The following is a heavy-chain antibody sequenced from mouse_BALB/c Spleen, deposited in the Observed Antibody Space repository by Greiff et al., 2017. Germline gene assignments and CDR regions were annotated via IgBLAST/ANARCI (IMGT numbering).Heavy chain of an antibody. CDR2: FYPGSGSI. CDR3: ARHEDSSGLAWFAY. CDR1: GYTFTEYI. V-gene: IGHV1-62-2*01. Sequence: VQRVESGAGLVKPGASVKLSCKASGYTFTEYIIHWVKQRSGQGLEWIGWFYPGSGSIKYNEKFKDKATLTADKSSSTVYMELSRLTSEDSAVYFCARHEDSSGLAWFAYWGQGTLVTVSA. J-gene: IGHJ3*01. D-gene: IGHD3-1*01.